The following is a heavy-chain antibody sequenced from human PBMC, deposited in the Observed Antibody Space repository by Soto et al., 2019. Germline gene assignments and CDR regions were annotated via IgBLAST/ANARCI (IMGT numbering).Heavy chain of an antibody. CDR3: ARGYDYVWGSYRSDAFDI. CDR1: GYTFTNYA. V-gene: IGHV1-3*01. J-gene: IGHJ3*02. Sequence: ASVKVSCKASGYTFTNYAIHWVRQAPGQRLEWLGWLNAGNSNREYSQKFQGRIIMTKDTSASTAYMELSSLISEDTAVYYCARGYDYVWGSYRSDAFDIWGQ. D-gene: IGHD3-16*02. CDR2: LNAGNSNR.